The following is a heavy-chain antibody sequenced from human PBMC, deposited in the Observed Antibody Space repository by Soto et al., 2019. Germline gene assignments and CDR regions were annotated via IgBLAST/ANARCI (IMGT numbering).Heavy chain of an antibody. Sequence: GGSLRLSCAASGFTFSSYGMHWVRQAPGKGPEWVAVISYDGRNTYYADSVKGRFTISRDNSKNMLYLQMNSLRAEDTAVYYCAKDTAGMVVVTAITADYWGKGT. V-gene: IGHV3-30*18. D-gene: IGHD2-21*02. CDR1: GFTFSSYG. CDR3: AKDTAGMVVVTAITADY. J-gene: IGHJ4*02. CDR2: ISYDGRNT.